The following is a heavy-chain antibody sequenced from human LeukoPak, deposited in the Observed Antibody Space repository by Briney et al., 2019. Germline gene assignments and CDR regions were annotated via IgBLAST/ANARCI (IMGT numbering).Heavy chain of an antibody. CDR3: ARDWKIHPHYYYGMDV. Sequence: SVTVSCKASGGTFSSYAISWVRQAPGQGLEWMGRIIPILGIANYAQKFQGRVTITADKSTSTAYMELSSLRSEDTAVYYCARDWKIHPHYYYGMDVWGQGTTVTVSS. V-gene: IGHV1-69*04. CDR2: IIPILGIA. D-gene: IGHD1-1*01. CDR1: GGTFSSYA. J-gene: IGHJ6*02.